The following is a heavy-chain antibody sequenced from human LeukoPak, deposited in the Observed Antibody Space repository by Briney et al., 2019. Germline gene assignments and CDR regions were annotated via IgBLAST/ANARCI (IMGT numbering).Heavy chain of an antibody. CDR3: AREVNDYVWGSYRSDAFDI. D-gene: IGHD3-16*02. CDR1: GGSISSSSSY. J-gene: IGHJ3*02. Sequence: PSETLSLTCTVSGGSISSSSSYWGWIRQPPGKGLEWIGSIYYSGSTYYNPSLKSRVTISVDTSKNQFSLKLSSVTAADTAVYYCAREVNDYVWGSYRSDAFDIWGQGTMVTVSS. V-gene: IGHV4-39*07. CDR2: IYYSGST.